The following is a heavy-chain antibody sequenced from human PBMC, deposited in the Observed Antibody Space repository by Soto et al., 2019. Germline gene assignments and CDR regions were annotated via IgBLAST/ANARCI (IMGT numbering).Heavy chain of an antibody. CDR1: GYPFTNFY. V-gene: IGHV1-46*01. Sequence: QVQVAQSGAEVKRPGASVKVSCWASGYPFTNFYIHWVRQAPGQGLEWMGIINPSGGSTAYAQKFLWSVTMTTDTSTSTVDNEVSSLISDDTAVYYCARADYYGSSGYHLDYWGQGTLVTVSS. J-gene: IGHJ4*02. CDR3: ARADYYGSSGYHLDY. CDR2: INPSGGST. D-gene: IGHD3-22*01.